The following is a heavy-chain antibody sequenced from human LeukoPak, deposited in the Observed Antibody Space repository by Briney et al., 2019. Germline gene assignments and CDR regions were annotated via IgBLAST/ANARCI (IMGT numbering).Heavy chain of an antibody. V-gene: IGHV4-34*01. D-gene: IGHD3-9*01. CDR3: ARGSSLRYFDWLLQAPDX. CDR1: GGSFSGYY. J-gene: IGHJ4*02. Sequence: PSETLSLTCAVYGGSFSGYYWSWIRQPPGKGLEWIGEINHSGSTNYNPSLKSRVTISVDTSKNQFSLKLSSVTAADTAVYYCARGSSLRYFDWLLQAPDXWGQGXXVTV. CDR2: INHSGST.